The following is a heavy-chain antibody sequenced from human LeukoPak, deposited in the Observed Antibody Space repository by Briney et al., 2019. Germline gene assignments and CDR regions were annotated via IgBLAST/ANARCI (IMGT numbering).Heavy chain of an antibody. Sequence: AGGSLRLSCAASGFTFSTYSMSWVRQAPGKGLEWISYISSSSSVIYYADSVKGRFTISRDNARNSLYLQMNSLRDEDTAVYYCASDSVSYSNSFDYWGQGTLVTVSS. CDR2: ISSSSSVI. CDR1: GFTFSTYS. V-gene: IGHV3-48*02. J-gene: IGHJ4*02. CDR3: ASDSVSYSNSFDY. D-gene: IGHD2-8*01.